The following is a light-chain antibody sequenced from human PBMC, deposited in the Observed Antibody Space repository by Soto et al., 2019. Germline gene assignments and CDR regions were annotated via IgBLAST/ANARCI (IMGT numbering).Light chain of an antibody. CDR3: QQYNNWVIT. V-gene: IGKV3D-15*01. Sequence: EIVLTQSPGTLSLSPGERATLSCGANQSVTSNYLAWYQQKPGQAPRLLIYGASRRATGIPARFSGSGSGTEFTLTITSLQSEDFAVYYCQQYNNWVITFGQGTRLEIK. CDR1: QSVTSN. J-gene: IGKJ5*01. CDR2: GAS.